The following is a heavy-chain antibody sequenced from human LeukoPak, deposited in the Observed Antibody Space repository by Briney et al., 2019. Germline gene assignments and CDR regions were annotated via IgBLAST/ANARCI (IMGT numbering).Heavy chain of an antibody. CDR1: GFTFRSYA. V-gene: IGHV3-23*01. CDR2: ISGSGGST. Sequence: GGSLRLSCAASGFTFRSYAMSWVRQASGKGLEWVSAISGSGGSTYYAASVKGRFTISRDNSKNTLYLQMNSLRAEDTAVYYCAKQNDFWSAYHDYWGQGTLVTVSS. CDR3: AKQNDFWSAYHDY. J-gene: IGHJ4*02. D-gene: IGHD3-3*01.